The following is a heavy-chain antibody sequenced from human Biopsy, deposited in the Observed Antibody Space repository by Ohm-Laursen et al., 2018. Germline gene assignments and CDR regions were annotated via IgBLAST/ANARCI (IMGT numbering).Heavy chain of an antibody. J-gene: IGHJ4*02. CDR3: AGGQALKSFDY. CDR1: GYSIGSGYY. CDR2: IYHSGST. V-gene: IGHV4-38-2*01. Sequence: SETLSLTCAVSGYSIGSGYYWGWIRQPPGKGLEWIGSIYHSGSTYYNPSLKSRVTISVDTSKNQFSLKLSSVTAADTAGYYCAGGQALKSFDYWGQGTLVTVSS.